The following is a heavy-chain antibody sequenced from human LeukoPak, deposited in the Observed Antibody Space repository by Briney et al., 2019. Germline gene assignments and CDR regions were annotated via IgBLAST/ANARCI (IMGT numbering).Heavy chain of an antibody. CDR3: ARSSRTGDPQGYFDY. V-gene: IGHV1-46*01. D-gene: IGHD7-27*01. CDR2: INPSGGST. Sequence: ASVKVSFKASGYTFTSYYMHWVRQAPGQGLEWMGIINPSGGSTSYAQKFQGRVTMTRDTSTSTVYMELSSLRSEDTAVYYCARSSRTGDPQGYFDYWGQGTLVTVSS. J-gene: IGHJ4*02. CDR1: GYTFTSYY.